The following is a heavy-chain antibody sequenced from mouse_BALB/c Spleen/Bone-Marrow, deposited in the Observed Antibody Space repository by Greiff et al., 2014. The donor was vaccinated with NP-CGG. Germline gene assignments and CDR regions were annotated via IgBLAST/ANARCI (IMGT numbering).Heavy chain of an antibody. J-gene: IGHJ4*01. CDR1: GYTFTSYW. CDR2: IAPGSGNT. Sequence: DLVKPGASVKLPCKASGYTFTSYWINWIEQRPGQGLEWIGRIAPGSGNTYYSEMFKGKATLTVDTSSSTAYIQLSSLSSEDSPVYFCARSPMITESYAMDYWGQGTSVTVSS. D-gene: IGHD2-4*01. V-gene: IGHV1S41*01. CDR3: ARSPMITESYAMDY.